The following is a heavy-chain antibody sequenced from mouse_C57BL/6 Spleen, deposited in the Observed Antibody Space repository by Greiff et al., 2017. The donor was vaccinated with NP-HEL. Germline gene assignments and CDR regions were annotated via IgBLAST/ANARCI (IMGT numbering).Heavy chain of an antibody. CDR1: GYTFTEYT. V-gene: IGHV1-62-2*01. D-gene: IGHD2-12*01. Sequence: VQLQQSGAELVKPGASVKLSCKASGYTFTEYTIHWVKQRPGQGLEWIGRFYPGSGSIKYKEKVKDRATLTGDKSSSTVYMEISRLTSDDSAVYCCARHECGERRDPSGFAYWGQGTLVTVSS. CDR3: ARHECGERRDPSGFAY. CDR2: FYPGSGSI. J-gene: IGHJ3*01.